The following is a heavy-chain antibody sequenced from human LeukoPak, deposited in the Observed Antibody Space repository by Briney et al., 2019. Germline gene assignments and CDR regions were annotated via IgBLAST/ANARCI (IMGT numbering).Heavy chain of an antibody. D-gene: IGHD2-2*01. Sequence: SSETLSLTCTVSGYSISSGYYLGRIRQPPGKGLEWIGSIYHSGSAYYNPSLKSRVTISVDTSKNQFSLKLSSVTAADTAVYYCARMVVPAANNYFDYWGQGTLVTVSS. J-gene: IGHJ4*02. V-gene: IGHV4-38-2*02. CDR1: GYSISSGYY. CDR2: IYHSGSA. CDR3: ARMVVPAANNYFDY.